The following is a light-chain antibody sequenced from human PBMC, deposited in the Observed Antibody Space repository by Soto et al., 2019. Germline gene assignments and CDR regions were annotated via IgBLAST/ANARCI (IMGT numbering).Light chain of an antibody. CDR2: AAS. CDR3: QQTYRNPQT. Sequence: DVQMTQSPSFLSASVGDRVPITYRASQNTPDFLNWYQQKSGKAPKLLNYAASRLQTGVPSRFSGRASGSDFTLTISSLQPEDFATYYCQQTYRNPQTFGQGTKVQIK. V-gene: IGKV1-39*01. CDR1: QNTPDF. J-gene: IGKJ1*01.